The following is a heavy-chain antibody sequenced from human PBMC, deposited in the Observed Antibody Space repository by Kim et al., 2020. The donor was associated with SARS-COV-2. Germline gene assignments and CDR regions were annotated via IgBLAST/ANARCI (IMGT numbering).Heavy chain of an antibody. J-gene: IGHJ6*02. Sequence: SETLSLTCAVYGGSFSGYYWSWIRQPPGKGLEWIGEINHSGSTNYNPSLKSRVTISVDTSKNQFSLKLSSVTAADTAVYYCARGGAGYSYGYHSPYYYYGMDVWRQGTTVTVSS. CDR2: INHSGST. D-gene: IGHD5-18*01. CDR3: ARGGAGYSYGYHSPYYYYGMDV. CDR1: GGSFSGYY. V-gene: IGHV4-34*01.